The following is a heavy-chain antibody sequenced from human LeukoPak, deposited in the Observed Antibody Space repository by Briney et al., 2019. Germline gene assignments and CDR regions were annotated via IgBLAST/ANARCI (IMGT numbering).Heavy chain of an antibody. V-gene: IGHV3-7*01. CDR3: ARELGFGMYYDISTGYYRGFDP. J-gene: IGHJ5*02. Sequence: GGSLRLSCAASGFTFSSYWMSWVRQAPGKGLEWVANIKQDGSEKYYVDSVKGRFTISRDNAKNSLYLQMNSLRAEDTAVYYCARELGFGMYYDISTGYYRGFDPWGQGTLVTVSS. CDR2: IKQDGSEK. CDR1: GFTFSSYW. D-gene: IGHD3-9*01.